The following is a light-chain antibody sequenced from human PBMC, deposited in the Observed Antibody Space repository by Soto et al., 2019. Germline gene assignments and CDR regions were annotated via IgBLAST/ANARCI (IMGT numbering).Light chain of an antibody. Sequence: SVFTQAPSTLSLSPGERATLSCRASQSVSNNYLAWYQQKPGQAPRLLIYGASNRATGIPDRFSGSGSGTDFTLTINNLEPEDFAVYYCQVRTNWSIAFGRGTRLEIK. CDR2: GAS. J-gene: IGKJ5*01. CDR3: QVRTNWSIA. CDR1: QSVSNNY. V-gene: IGKV3D-20*02.